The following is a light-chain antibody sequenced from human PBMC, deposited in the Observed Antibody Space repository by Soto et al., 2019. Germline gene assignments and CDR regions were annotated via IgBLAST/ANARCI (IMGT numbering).Light chain of an antibody. Sequence: DSVMTQSPLSLPVTPGEPASISCRSSQSLLHSNGYNYLDWYLQKPGQSPQVLIYLGSNRASGVPDRFSGSGSGTDFTLKISRVEAEDVGVYYCMQPLQTPWTFGQGTKV. CDR2: LGS. J-gene: IGKJ1*01. V-gene: IGKV2-28*01. CDR1: QSLLHSNGYNY. CDR3: MQPLQTPWT.